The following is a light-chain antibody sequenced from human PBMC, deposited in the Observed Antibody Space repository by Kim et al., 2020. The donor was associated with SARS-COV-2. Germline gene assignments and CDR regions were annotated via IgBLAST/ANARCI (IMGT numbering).Light chain of an antibody. CDR2: QDS. J-gene: IGLJ2*01. Sequence: VSTGQTATITCSGDKLGDKYACWYQQKPGQSPVLVIYQDSKRPSGIPERFSGSNSGNTATLTISGTQAMDEADYYCQAWDSSTVVFGGGTQLTVL. V-gene: IGLV3-1*01. CDR1: KLGDKY. CDR3: QAWDSSTVV.